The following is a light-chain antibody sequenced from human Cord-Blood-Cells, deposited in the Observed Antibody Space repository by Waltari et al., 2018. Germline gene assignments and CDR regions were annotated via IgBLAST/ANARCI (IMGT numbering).Light chain of an antibody. CDR1: SFWRYY. CDR3: NSRDSSGNHWV. Sequence: SSEPPQDPAVSVALGQTVRITCQGDSFWRYYASRYQHKPGQAPVLVIYGKNNRPSGTPARFSGSSSGNTASLTITGAQAEDEADYYCNSRDSSGNHWVFGGGTKLTVL. CDR2: GKN. V-gene: IGLV3-19*01. J-gene: IGLJ3*02.